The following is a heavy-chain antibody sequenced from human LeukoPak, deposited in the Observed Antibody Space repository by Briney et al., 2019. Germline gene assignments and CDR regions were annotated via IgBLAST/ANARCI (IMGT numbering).Heavy chain of an antibody. J-gene: IGHJ4*02. CDR3: ARVEADHRVNYFDY. CDR1: GFTFSNYD. Sequence: PGGSLRLSCAASGFTFSNYDMIWVRQTPGKGLEWVSCISSRSTTVYDADSVEGRFTVSRDNAKNSLYLQMNSLRDEDTGMFYCARVEADHRVNYFDYWGQGTLVSVSS. V-gene: IGHV3-48*02. CDR2: ISSRSTTV. D-gene: IGHD1-14*01.